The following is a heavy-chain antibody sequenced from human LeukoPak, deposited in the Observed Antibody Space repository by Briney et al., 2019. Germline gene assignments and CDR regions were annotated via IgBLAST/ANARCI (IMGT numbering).Heavy chain of an antibody. V-gene: IGHV3-11*06. CDR2: ISSSSSHT. CDR3: ARYNLGSGWRFDF. J-gene: IGHJ4*02. CDR1: DFAFSELY. D-gene: IGHD6-19*01. Sequence: GGSLRLSCGASDFAFSELYMTWIRQAPGKGLEWVSYISSSSSHTNYADSVKGRFTISRGNAKNSLYLQMNSLRAEDTAVYYCARYNLGSGWRFDFWGQGTLVTVSS.